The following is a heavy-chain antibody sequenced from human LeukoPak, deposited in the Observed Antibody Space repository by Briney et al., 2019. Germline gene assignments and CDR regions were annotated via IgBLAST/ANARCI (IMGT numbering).Heavy chain of an antibody. V-gene: IGHV3-21*01. CDR2: ISSSSSYI. CDR3: ARDLSGIAVAGTFDY. J-gene: IGHJ4*02. Sequence: GGSLRLSCAASGFTFSSYSMNWVRQAPGKGLEWVSSISSSSSYIYYADSVKGRFTISRDNAKNSLYLQMNSLRAEDTAVYYCARDLSGIAVAGTFDYWGQGTLVTASS. CDR1: GFTFSSYS. D-gene: IGHD6-19*01.